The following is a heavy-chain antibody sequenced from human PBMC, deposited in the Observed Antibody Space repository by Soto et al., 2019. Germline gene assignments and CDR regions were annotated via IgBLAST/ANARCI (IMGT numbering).Heavy chain of an antibody. CDR2: IVPMSGTP. CDR3: ARKGGGDCPGGGCFSLDF. CDR1: GATFRTNP. V-gene: IGHV1-69*01. J-gene: IGHJ4*02. D-gene: IGHD2-15*01. Sequence: QVQLVQSGAEVKKPGSSVKVSCKVSGATFRTNPIAWVRQAPGQGLEWMGGIVPMSGTPKYAQKFQDRVTIIAYESTSTAYMELRTLSSEDTAIYYFARKGGGDCPGGGCFSLDFGGQGTLITVSS.